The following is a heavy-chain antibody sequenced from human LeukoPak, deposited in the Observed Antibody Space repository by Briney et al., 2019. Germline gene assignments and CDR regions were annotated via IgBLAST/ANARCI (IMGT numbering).Heavy chain of an antibody. Sequence: SEILSLTCAVYGGSFSGYYWSWIRQPPGKGLEWIGEINHSGSTNYNPSLKSRVTISVDTSKNQFSLKLSSVTAADTAVYYCARGLRRSNWFDPWGQGTLVTVSS. CDR2: INHSGST. CDR1: GGSFSGYY. CDR3: ARGLRRSNWFDP. V-gene: IGHV4-34*01. J-gene: IGHJ5*02.